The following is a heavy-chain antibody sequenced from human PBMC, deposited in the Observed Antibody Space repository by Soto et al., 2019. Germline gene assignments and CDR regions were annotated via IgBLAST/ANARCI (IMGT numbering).Heavy chain of an antibody. CDR3: TTLGLYGRLDP. CDR2: ISSSSSYI. J-gene: IGHJ5*02. D-gene: IGHD4-17*01. V-gene: IGHV3-21*03. Sequence: GGSLRLSCAASGFTFSSYSMNWVRQAPGKGLEWVSSISSSSSYIYCADSVKGRFTISRDDSKNTLYLQMNSLKTEDTAVYYCTTLGLYGRLDPWGQGTLVTVSS. CDR1: GFTFSSYS.